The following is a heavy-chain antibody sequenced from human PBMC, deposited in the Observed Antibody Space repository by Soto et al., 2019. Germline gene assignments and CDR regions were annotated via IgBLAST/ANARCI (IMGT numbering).Heavy chain of an antibody. V-gene: IGHV3-49*03. CDR1: GFTFGDYA. D-gene: IGHD2-8*01. CDR2: IRSKAYGGTT. CDR3: TRESCTNGVCYNYYYYYMDV. Sequence: EVQLVESGGGLVQPGRSLRLSCTASGFTFGDYAMSWFRQAPGKGLEWVGFIRSKAYGGTTEYAASVKGRFTISRDDSKSIAYLQMNSLKTEDTAVYYCTRESCTNGVCYNYYYYYMDVWGKGTTVTVSS. J-gene: IGHJ6*03.